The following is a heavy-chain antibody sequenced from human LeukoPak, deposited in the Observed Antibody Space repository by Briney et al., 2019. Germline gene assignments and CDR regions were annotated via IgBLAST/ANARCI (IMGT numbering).Heavy chain of an antibody. V-gene: IGHV1-2*02. CDR3: ARDVLVATIPPSWDFDY. CDR1: GYTFTDYY. J-gene: IGHJ4*02. CDR2: INPNSGGT. D-gene: IGHD5-12*01. Sequence: ASVKVSCKASGYTFTDYYIHWVRQAPGQGLEWMGWINPNSGGTNYAQKFQGRVTMTRDTSISTAYMELSRLRSDDTAVYYCARDVLVATIPPSWDFDYWGQGTLVTVSS.